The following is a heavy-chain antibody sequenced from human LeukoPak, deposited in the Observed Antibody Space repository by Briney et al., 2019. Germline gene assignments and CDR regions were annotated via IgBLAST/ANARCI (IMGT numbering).Heavy chain of an antibody. D-gene: IGHD2-2*01. CDR3: ARGSSTSLLTVLGDY. CDR2: INPNSGGT. Sequence: ASVKVSCRTSGYTFTGYYMHWVRQAPGQGLEWMGRINPNSGGTNYAQRFQGRVTVTRDTSISTAYMELSRLRSDDPAVYYCARGSSTSLLTVLGDYWGQGTLVTVSS. J-gene: IGHJ4*02. CDR1: GYTFTGYY. V-gene: IGHV1-2*06.